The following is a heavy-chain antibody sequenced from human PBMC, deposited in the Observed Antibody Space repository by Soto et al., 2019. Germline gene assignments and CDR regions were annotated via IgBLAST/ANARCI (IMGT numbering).Heavy chain of an antibody. D-gene: IGHD2-15*01. J-gene: IGHJ3*02. V-gene: IGHV1-2*02. Sequence: ALVRVSCRASGYTFTGYDMHWVRQAPGQGLVWMGWINPNSGGRSYAQKFQGGVTMTRDTSISTAYMELSRLRSDDTAVYYCARTGYCSGGSCDAFDIWGQGTMVTVSS. CDR2: INPNSGGR. CDR3: ARTGYCSGGSCDAFDI. CDR1: GYTFTGYD.